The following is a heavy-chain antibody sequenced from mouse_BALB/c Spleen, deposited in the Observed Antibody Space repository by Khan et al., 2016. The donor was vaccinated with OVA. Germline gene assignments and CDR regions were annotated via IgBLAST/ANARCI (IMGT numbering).Heavy chain of an antibody. V-gene: IGHV1S29*02. J-gene: IGHJ3*01. CDR2: IFPNNGDT. Sequence: EVQLQESGPELVKPGASVRISCKTSGYTFTDFNLDWVKQSHGKSLEWIGYIFPNNGDTGYNQKFKTKATLTVASSSSTAYMELRSLTSDDSTVYYCGRSGYGWFAYWGQGTRVTGSA. CDR1: GYTFTDFN. D-gene: IGHD1-1*01. CDR3: GRSGYGWFAY.